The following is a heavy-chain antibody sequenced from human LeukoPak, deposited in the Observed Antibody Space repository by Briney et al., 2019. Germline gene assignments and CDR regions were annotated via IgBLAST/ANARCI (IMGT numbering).Heavy chain of an antibody. J-gene: IGHJ5*02. CDR1: GGSMNSYY. Sequence: SETLSLTCTVSGGSMNSYYWSWIRQPAGKGLEWIGRIYSSGSTNYNPSLKSRVTMSVDTSKNQFSLKLTSVTAADTAVYNCARDQEGPWFDPWGQGTLVIVSS. V-gene: IGHV4-4*07. CDR2: IYSSGST. CDR3: ARDQEGPWFDP.